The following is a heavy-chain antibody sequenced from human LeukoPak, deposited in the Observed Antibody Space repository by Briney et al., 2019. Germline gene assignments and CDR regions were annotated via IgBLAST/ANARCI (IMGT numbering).Heavy chain of an antibody. V-gene: IGHV4-39*01. D-gene: IGHD6-13*01. CDR3: ARTSSWYAGAWFDS. CDR2: IYFSGTP. J-gene: IGHJ5*01. CDR1: RGSIRTADYY. Sequence: SETLSLTCTVSRGSIRTADYYWAWVRQPPGEGLEWLGSIYFSGTPYFSPSLKSRVAVSIDTSKNQFSLKVTSVNASDTAVYLCARTSSWYAGAWFDSWGQGTLVTVSS.